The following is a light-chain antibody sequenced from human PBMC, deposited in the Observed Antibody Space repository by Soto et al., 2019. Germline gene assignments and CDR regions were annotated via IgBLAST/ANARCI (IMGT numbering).Light chain of an antibody. J-gene: IGLJ1*01. CDR2: EVS. CDR1: SSDIGYYNY. V-gene: IGLV2-14*01. Sequence: QSVLTQPASVSGSPGPSITISCTGTSSDIGYYNYVSWYQQYPGRATRVMIFEVSHRPSGVSDRFSGSKSGNTASLTISVLQAEDEADYYCSSYTSTGTHYVFGTGTKV. CDR3: SSYTSTGTHYV.